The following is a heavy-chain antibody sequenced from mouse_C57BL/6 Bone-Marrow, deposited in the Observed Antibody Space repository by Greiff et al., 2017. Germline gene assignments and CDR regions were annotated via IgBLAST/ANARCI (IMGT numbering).Heavy chain of an antibody. CDR2: INPYNGGT. D-gene: IGHD1-1*01. Sequence: VQLQQSGPVLVKPGASVKMSCKASGYTFTDYYMNWVKQSHGKSLEWIGVINPYNGGTSYNQKFKGKATLTVDKSSITAYMELNSLTSEDSAVYYCARTVVARDWYFDVWGTGTTVTVSS. V-gene: IGHV1-19*01. J-gene: IGHJ1*03. CDR3: ARTVVARDWYFDV. CDR1: GYTFTDYY.